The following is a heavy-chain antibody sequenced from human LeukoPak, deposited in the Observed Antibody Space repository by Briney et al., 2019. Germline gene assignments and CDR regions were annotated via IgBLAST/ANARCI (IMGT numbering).Heavy chain of an antibody. CDR1: GDSISRYY. V-gene: IGHV4-59*01. CDR2: ISYSGST. J-gene: IGHJ5*02. Sequence: PSETLSLTCIVSGDSISRYYWSWIRQPPGKGLEWIGYISYSGSTNYNPSLKSRVTISVDTSKNHFSLKLSSVTAADTAVYYCARDRGTTTNWFDPWGQGTLVTVSS. D-gene: IGHD1-1*01. CDR3: ARDRGTTTNWFDP.